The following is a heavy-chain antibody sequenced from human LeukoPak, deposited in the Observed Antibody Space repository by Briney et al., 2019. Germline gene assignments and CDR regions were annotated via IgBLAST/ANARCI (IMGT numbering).Heavy chain of an antibody. CDR2: ISYDGSNK. D-gene: IGHD1-14*01. Sequence: GGSLRLSCAASGFTFSSYGMHWVRQAPGKGLEWVAVISYDGSNKYYADSVKGRFTISRDNSKNTLFLQMNSLRAEDTALYYCVRRGTNLYFDFWGRGTLVTVSS. CDR1: GFTFSSYG. J-gene: IGHJ2*01. V-gene: IGHV3-30*03. CDR3: VRRGTNLYFDF.